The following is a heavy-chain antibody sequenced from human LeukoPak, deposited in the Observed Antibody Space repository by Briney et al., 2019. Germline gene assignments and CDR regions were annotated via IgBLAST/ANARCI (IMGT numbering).Heavy chain of an antibody. CDR3: ASDSGSYPSTDY. CDR1: GGSISDYY. J-gene: IGHJ4*02. V-gene: IGHV4-59*13. D-gene: IGHD1-26*01. Sequence: SETPSLTCTISGGSISDYYWSWIRQPPGKGLEWVAYMSYNDGATYNPSLKSRVTMSLDTSRNQFSLKLISVTAADTAVYYCASDSGSYPSTDYWGQGTLVTVSS. CDR2: MSYNDGA.